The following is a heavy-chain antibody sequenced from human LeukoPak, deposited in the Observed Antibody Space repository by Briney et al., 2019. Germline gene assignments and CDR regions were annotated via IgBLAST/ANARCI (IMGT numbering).Heavy chain of an antibody. CDR1: GGTFSSYA. CDR2: INPSGGST. V-gene: IGHV1-46*01. D-gene: IGHD3-22*01. CDR3: ARDLGPMDYYDSSGYYYPDY. J-gene: IGHJ4*02. Sequence: GASVKVSCKASGGTFSSYAISWVRQAPGQGLEWMGIINPSGGSTSYAQKFQGRVTMTRDTSTSTVYMELSSLRSEDTAVYYCARDLGPMDYYDSSGYYYPDYWGQGTLVTVSS.